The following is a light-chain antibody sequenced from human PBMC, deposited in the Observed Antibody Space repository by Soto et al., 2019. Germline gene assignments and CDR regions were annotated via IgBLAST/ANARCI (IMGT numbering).Light chain of an antibody. V-gene: IGLV1-40*01. Sequence: QLVLTQPHSVSGAPGQRGTISCTGSSSNIGAGYDVHWYQQLPGTAPKLLIYGNSNRPSGIPDRFSGSKSDTSASLAITGLQAEDEADYYCQSYDSSLSGYVVFGGGTTLTVL. J-gene: IGLJ2*01. CDR2: GNS. CDR1: SSNIGAGYD. CDR3: QSYDSSLSGYVV.